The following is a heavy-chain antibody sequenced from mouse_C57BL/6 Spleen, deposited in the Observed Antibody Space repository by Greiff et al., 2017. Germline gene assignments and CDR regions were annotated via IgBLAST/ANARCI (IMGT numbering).Heavy chain of an antibody. CDR3: ANNGPDGSSSDY. V-gene: IGHV5-17*01. CDR1: GFTFSDYG. D-gene: IGHD1-1*01. J-gene: IGHJ2*01. Sequence: EVQVLESGGGLVKPGGSLKLSCAASGFTFSDYGMHWVRQAPEKGLEWVAYISSGSSTIYYADTVKGRFTISRDNAKNTLFLQLTSLRSEDTAMXNCANNGPDGSSSDYWGQGTTLTVSS. CDR2: ISSGSSTI.